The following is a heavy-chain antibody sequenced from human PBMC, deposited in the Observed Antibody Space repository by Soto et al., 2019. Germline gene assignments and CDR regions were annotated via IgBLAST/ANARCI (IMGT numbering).Heavy chain of an antibody. CDR1: GGSISSGGDY. CDR2: MSHSGGT. D-gene: IGHD1-1*01. J-gene: IGHJ3*02. Sequence: SETLSLTCTVSGGSISSGGDYWSWIRQHPGKGLEWIGDMSHSGGTHFNPSLKSRVTISVDTSKNQFSLKMSSVTAADTALYYCARVERGTATTVVDAFDIWGPGTMVTVSS. CDR3: ARVERGTATTVVDAFDI. V-gene: IGHV4-31*03.